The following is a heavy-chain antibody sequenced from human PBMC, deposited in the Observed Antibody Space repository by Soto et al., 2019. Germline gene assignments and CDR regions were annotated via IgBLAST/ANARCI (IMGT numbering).Heavy chain of an antibody. CDR1: GLTVSNAY. V-gene: IGHV3-53*01. J-gene: IGHJ6*02. CDR3: VSPLPSGRNYGLDV. Sequence: EVQLVESGGGLIQPGGSLRLSCAASGLTVSNAYMAWVRQAPGMGLEWVSVIYDNGTTYYADSVKGRFTISRDTSTNTLSLPMDSLRAEDTAVYYCVSPLPSGRNYGLDVWGQGTTVTVSS. CDR2: IYDNGTT. D-gene: IGHD3-10*01.